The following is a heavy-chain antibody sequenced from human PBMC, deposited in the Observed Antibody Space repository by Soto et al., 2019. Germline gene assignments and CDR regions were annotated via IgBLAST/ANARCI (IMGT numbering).Heavy chain of an antibody. D-gene: IGHD3-3*01. CDR2: ISGGGGSA. CDR3: AKCGIHRYDFSCLDY. CDR1: GFTCSSYA. J-gene: IGHJ4*02. Sequence: PGGSLRLSCAASGFTCSSYAMSWVRQAPGKGLEWVSTISGGGGSAYYADSVKGRFTISRDNSKNTLYLQMNSLRAEDTATYHCAKCGIHRYDFSCLDYWGQGTLVTVSS. V-gene: IGHV3-23*01.